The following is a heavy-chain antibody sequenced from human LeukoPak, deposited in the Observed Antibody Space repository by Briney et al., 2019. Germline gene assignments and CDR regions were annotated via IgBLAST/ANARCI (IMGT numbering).Heavy chain of an antibody. Sequence: GGSLRLSCAASGFIFSNNGMHWVRQAPGKGLEWVAYIWYDGSDEDYADSVKGRFTISRDNSKNTLYLQMNSLRAEDTAIYYCARYTTGHGFDLWGQGTLVTVSS. CDR3: ARYTTGHGFDL. V-gene: IGHV3-33*01. CDR1: GFIFSNNG. J-gene: IGHJ4*02. CDR2: IWYDGSDE. D-gene: IGHD6-19*01.